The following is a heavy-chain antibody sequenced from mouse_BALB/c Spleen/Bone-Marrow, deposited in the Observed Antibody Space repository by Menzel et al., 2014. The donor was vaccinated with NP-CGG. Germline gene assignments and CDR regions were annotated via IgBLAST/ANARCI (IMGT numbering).Heavy chain of an antibody. Sequence: DVKLVESGGGLVQPGGSRKLSCAASGFTFSNFGMHWFRQSREKVLEWVAFVSTGSTIIYYADTVKGRFTISRDNPENTLFLQMTSLRSEDTAIYYCARSHFYGNYFDYWGQGTTLTVSS. CDR3: ARSHFYGNYFDY. V-gene: IGHV5-17*02. D-gene: IGHD2-1*01. CDR1: GFTFSNFG. J-gene: IGHJ2*01. CDR2: VSTGSTII.